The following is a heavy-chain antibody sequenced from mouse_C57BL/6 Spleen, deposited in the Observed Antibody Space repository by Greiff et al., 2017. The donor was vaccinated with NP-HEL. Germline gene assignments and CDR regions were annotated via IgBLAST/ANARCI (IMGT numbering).Heavy chain of an antibody. CDR1: GYTFTSYW. V-gene: IGHV1-7*01. CDR3: ARGIYYDYDGVDY. D-gene: IGHD2-4*01. Sequence: VQLQQSGAELAKPGASVKLSCKASGYTFTSYWMHWVKQRPGQGLEWIGYINPSSGYTKYNQKFKDKATLTADKSSSTAYMQLSSLTYEDAAVYYCARGIYYDYDGVDYWGQGTTLTVSS. J-gene: IGHJ2*01. CDR2: INPSSGYT.